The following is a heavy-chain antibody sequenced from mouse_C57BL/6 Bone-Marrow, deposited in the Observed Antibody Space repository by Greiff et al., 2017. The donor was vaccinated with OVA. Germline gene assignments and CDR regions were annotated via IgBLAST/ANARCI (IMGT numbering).Heavy chain of an antibody. V-gene: IGHV1-15*01. J-gene: IGHJ4*01. CDR2: IDPETGGT. CDR3: TRGDSNYYALDY. Sequence: VQLQQSGAELVRPGASVTLSCKASGYTFTDYEMHWVKQTPVHGLEWIGAIDPETGGTAYNQKFKGKAILTADQSSSTAYMELRSLTSEDSAVYYCTRGDSNYYALDYWGQGASVTVSP. D-gene: IGHD2-5*01. CDR1: GYTFTDYE.